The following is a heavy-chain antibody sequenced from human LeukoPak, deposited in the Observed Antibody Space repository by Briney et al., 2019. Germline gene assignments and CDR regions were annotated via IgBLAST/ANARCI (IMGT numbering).Heavy chain of an antibody. CDR3: ARTPNLYGDYGRFDY. CDR2: IYPGDSDT. J-gene: IGHJ4*02. Sequence: GESLKIPCKGSGYSFTSYWIGWVRQMPGKGLEWMGIIYPGDSDTRYSPSFQGQVTISADKSISTAYLQWSSLKASDTAMYYCARTPNLYGDYGRFDYWGQGTLVTVSS. CDR1: GYSFTSYW. V-gene: IGHV5-51*01. D-gene: IGHD4-17*01.